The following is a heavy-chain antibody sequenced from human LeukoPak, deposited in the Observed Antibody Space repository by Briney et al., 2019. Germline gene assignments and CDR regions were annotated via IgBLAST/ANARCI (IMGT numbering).Heavy chain of an antibody. CDR1: GGSFSGYY. V-gene: IGHV4-34*01. J-gene: IGHJ5*02. CDR2: INHSGST. D-gene: IGHD3-3*01. Sequence: SETLSLTCAVYGGSFSGYYWSWIRQPPGKGLEWIGEINHSGSTNYNPSLKSRVTISVDTSKNQFSLKLSSVTAADTAVYNCARAGYYDFWSGYYTGDWFDPWGQRTLVTVSS. CDR3: ARAGYYDFWSGYYTGDWFDP.